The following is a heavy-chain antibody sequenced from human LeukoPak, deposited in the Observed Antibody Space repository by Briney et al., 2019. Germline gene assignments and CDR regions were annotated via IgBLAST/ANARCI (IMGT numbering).Heavy chain of an antibody. CDR2: ISWDSGSQ. V-gene: IGHV3-9*01. Sequence: PGGSLRLSCVGSGFSLEDYAMHWVRRVPGKGLEWVSSISWDSGSQAYTDSVKGRFTISRDNDKNSLYLQMNSLRLEDTAFYYCIKDMGFDLLKDAFHVWGQGTLVTVSS. CDR1: GFSLEDYA. J-gene: IGHJ3*01. CDR3: IKDMGFDLLKDAFHV. D-gene: IGHD3-9*01.